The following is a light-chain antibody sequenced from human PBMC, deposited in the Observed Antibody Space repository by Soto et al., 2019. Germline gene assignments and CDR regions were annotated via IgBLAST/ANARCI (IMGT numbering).Light chain of an antibody. CDR1: QGIRND. CDR3: LQDFSFPLT. CDR2: TAS. Sequence: AIQMTQSPSSLSASVRDRVTITCRASQGIRNDLAWYQRKPGKAPKLLIYTASSLQNGVPPRFSGSGSDTVFTLTIDSLQPEDFATYYCLQDFSFPLTFGGGTKVDIK. J-gene: IGKJ4*01. V-gene: IGKV1-6*01.